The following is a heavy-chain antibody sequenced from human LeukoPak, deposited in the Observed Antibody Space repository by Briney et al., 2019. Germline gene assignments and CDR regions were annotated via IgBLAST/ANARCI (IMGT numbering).Heavy chain of an antibody. D-gene: IGHD3-3*01. Sequence: ASVKVSCKASGYTFTGYYMHWVQQAPGQGLEWMGWINPNSGGTNYAQKFQGRVTMTRDTSISTAYMELSRLRSDDTAVYYCARDRSLYDFWSGYYRPGGFDPWGQGTLVTVSS. CDR2: INPNSGGT. J-gene: IGHJ5*02. CDR1: GYTFTGYY. CDR3: ARDRSLYDFWSGYYRPGGFDP. V-gene: IGHV1-2*02.